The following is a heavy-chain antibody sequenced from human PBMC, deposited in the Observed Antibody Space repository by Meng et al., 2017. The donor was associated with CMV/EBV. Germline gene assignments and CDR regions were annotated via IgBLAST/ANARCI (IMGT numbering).Heavy chain of an antibody. V-gene: IGHV4-34*01. CDR3: FGSFTYYYGMDV. CDR1: GGSFSGYY. J-gene: IGHJ6*02. CDR2: IKHSGST. Sequence: GSLRLSCAVYGGSFSGYYWSWIRQPPGKGLEWIGEIKHSGSTNYNPSLKSRVTISVDTSKNQFSLKLSSVTAADTAVYYCFGSFTYYYGMDVWGQGTTVTVSS. D-gene: IGHD3-16*01.